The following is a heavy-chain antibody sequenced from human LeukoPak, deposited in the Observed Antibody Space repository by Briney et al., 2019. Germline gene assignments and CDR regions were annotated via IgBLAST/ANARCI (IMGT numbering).Heavy chain of an antibody. D-gene: IGHD1-1*01. CDR3: ARRRPRDWNAGWDY. CDR2: IKQDGSEK. Sequence: PGGSLKLSCAASGFTFSSYWMSWVRQAPGKGLEWVANIKQDGSEKYYVDSVKGRFTISRDNAKNSLYLQMNSLRAEDTAVYYCARRRPRDWNAGWDYWGQGTLVTVSS. V-gene: IGHV3-7*01. CDR1: GFTFSSYW. J-gene: IGHJ4*02.